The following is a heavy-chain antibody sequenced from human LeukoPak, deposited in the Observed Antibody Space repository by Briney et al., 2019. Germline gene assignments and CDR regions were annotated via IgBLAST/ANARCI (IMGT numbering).Heavy chain of an antibody. V-gene: IGHV3-23*01. D-gene: IGHD1-26*01. Sequence: GGSLRLSCAASGFTFTSYSMNWVRQAPGKGLEWVSTISGGGGSTYYADSVKGRFTISSDNSKNTLYLQVNSLRAEDTAVYYCAKGGKWDVTPFDYWGQGTLVTVSS. CDR1: GFTFTSYS. J-gene: IGHJ4*02. CDR2: ISGGGGST. CDR3: AKGGKWDVTPFDY.